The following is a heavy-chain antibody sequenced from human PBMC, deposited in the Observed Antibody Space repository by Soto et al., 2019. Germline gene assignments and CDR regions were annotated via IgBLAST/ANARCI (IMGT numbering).Heavy chain of an antibody. D-gene: IGHD2-15*01. J-gene: IGHJ5*01. CDR1: GGTFSSYA. V-gene: IGHV1-69*01. CDR2: IIPIFGTA. Sequence: QVQLVQSGAEVKKPGSSVKVSCKASGGTFSSYAISWVRQAPGQGLEWRGGIIPIFGTANYAQKFQGRVTITADESTSTASMELSSLRSEDTAVYYCASLCSGGSCYSSWFDSGGQGTLVTVSS. CDR3: ASLCSGGSCYSSWFDS.